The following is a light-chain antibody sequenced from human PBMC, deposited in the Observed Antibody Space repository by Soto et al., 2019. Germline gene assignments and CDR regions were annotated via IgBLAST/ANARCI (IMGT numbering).Light chain of an antibody. CDR1: PNIRSNY. CDR2: GAI. Sequence: DIVLRQSPGTLSLSPGQRATLSCRASPNIRSNYIAWFQQKPGQPPRLLIYGAINRATGIPARFSGSGSGTEFSLTISSLEPEDFVVYYCQQYHSPPLTFGPGTKVEIK. J-gene: IGKJ1*01. V-gene: IGKV3-20*01. CDR3: QQYHSPPLT.